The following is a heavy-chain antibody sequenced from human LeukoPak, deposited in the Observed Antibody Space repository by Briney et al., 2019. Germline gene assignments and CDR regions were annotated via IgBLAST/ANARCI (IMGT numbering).Heavy chain of an antibody. CDR3: ARDTDGGYGLDY. D-gene: IGHD5-12*01. CDR2: ISGSGGST. J-gene: IGHJ4*02. CDR1: GFTFSSYA. Sequence: GGSLRLSCAASGFTFSSYAMSWVRQAPGKGLEWVSAISGSGGSTYYADSVKGRFTISRDNSKNTLYLQMNSLRAEDTAVYYCARDTDGGYGLDYWGQGTLVTVPS. V-gene: IGHV3-23*01.